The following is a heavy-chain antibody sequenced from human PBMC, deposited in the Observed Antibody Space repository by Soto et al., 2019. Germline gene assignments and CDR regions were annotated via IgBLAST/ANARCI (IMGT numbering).Heavy chain of an antibody. V-gene: IGHV3-73*01. CDR2: IRSKANSYAT. J-gene: IGHJ6*02. Sequence: PGGSLRLSCAASGFTFSGSAMHWVRQASGKGLEWVGRIRSKANSYATAYAASVKGRFTISRDDSKNTAYLQMSSLKTEDTAVYYCTRHSVFYGMDVWGQGTTVTVSS. CDR1: GFTFSGSA. CDR3: TRHSVFYGMDV. D-gene: IGHD3-10*01.